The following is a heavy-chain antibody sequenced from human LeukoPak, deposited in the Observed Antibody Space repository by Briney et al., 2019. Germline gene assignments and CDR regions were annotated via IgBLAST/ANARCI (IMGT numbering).Heavy chain of an antibody. CDR3: ARDRYRPPVY. Sequence: PGGSLRLSCAASGFTFSDYYMSWIRQAPGEGLEWVSYIWSSGSTIHYADSVKGGCTLSRDNAKNSLYLQMNSLRAEDTAVYCCARDRYRPPVYWGQGTLVTVSS. V-gene: IGHV3-11*01. CDR2: IWSSGSTI. D-gene: IGHD1-1*01. CDR1: GFTFSDYY. J-gene: IGHJ4*02.